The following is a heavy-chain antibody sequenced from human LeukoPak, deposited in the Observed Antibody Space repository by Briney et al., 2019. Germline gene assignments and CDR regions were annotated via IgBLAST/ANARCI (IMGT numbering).Heavy chain of an antibody. V-gene: IGHV4-4*07. J-gene: IGHJ5*02. CDR3: ARVEGSSGYYYSNWFDP. CDR1: GGSISSYY. CDR2: IYTSGST. D-gene: IGHD3-22*01. Sequence: SETLSLTCTACGGSISSYYWSWIRQPAGKGLELIGRIYTSGSTNYNPFLKSRVTMAVDTSKYQFSLKLSSVTAADTAVYYCARVEGSSGYYYSNWFDPWGQGTLVTVSS.